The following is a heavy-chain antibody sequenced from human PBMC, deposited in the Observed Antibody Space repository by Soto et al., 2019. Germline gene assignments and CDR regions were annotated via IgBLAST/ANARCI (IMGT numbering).Heavy chain of an antibody. J-gene: IGHJ6*02. Sequence: GASVKVSCKASGYTFTSYGISWVRQAPGQGLEWMGWISAYNGNTNYAQKLQGRVTMTTDTSTSTAYMELRSLRSDDTAVYYCARDGAARSFYYYGMDVWGQGTTVTVSS. CDR3: ARDGAARSFYYYGMDV. CDR2: ISAYNGNT. D-gene: IGHD6-6*01. V-gene: IGHV1-18*01. CDR1: GYTFTSYG.